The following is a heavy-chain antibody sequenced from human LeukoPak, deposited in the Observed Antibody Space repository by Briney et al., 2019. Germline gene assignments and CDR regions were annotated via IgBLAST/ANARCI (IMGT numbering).Heavy chain of an antibody. D-gene: IGHD3-22*01. J-gene: IGHJ6*02. CDR2: ISAYNGNT. Sequence: ASVKVSCKASGYTFTSNGINWVRQAPEQGLEWMGWISAYNGNTNYAQKFQGRVTMTTDTSTSTAYMEVRSLRSDDTAVYYCAKASYDRPSYDYGMDVWGQGTTVTVSS. CDR3: AKASYDRPSYDYGMDV. CDR1: GYTFTSNG. V-gene: IGHV1-18*01.